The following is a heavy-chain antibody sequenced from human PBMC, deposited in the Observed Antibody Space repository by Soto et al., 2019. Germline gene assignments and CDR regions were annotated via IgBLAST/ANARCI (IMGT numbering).Heavy chain of an antibody. Sequence: SETLSLTCTVSGVSILSSGNYWGWIRQSPGKGLEWLAIIYYSGAAYYNPSLKSRATISLDSSKNQSSLKLTSVTAADTAVYYCARRDGIAYYAMDVWGQGTTVTVSS. CDR3: ARRDGIAYYAMDV. J-gene: IGHJ6*02. D-gene: IGHD2-15*01. CDR1: GVSILSSGNY. V-gene: IGHV4-39*01. CDR2: IYYSGAA.